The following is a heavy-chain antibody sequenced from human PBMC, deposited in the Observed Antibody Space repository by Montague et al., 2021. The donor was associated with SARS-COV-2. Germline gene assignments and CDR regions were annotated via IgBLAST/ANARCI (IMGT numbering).Heavy chain of an antibody. D-gene: IGHD2/OR15-2a*01. CDR3: ARGGSKYGADAFDL. V-gene: IGHV4-59*12. Sequence: SETLSLTCTVSGASISRYYRTWIRQPPGKALDWLTYTSHDDYTTYNPSLKSRVTMSIDRSKSLLSLTMTSVTAADTAVYYCARGGSKYGADAFDLWGQGTMVIVSA. CDR1: GASISRYY. J-gene: IGHJ3*01. CDR2: TSHDDYT.